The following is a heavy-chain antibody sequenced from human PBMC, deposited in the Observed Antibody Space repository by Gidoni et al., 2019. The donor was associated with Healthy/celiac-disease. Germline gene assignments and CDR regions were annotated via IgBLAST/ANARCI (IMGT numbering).Heavy chain of an antibody. V-gene: IGHV1-2*02. D-gene: IGHD4-17*01. Sequence: QVQLVQSGPEVKKPGASVKVSCKASGYTFTGYYMHWVRQPPGQGLEWMGWVNPNSVGTNYAQKFQGRVTMTRDTSISTAYMELSRLRSDDTAVYYWARDPTVTTGLWGQGTLVTVSS. J-gene: IGHJ4*02. CDR3: ARDPTVTTGL. CDR1: GYTFTGYY. CDR2: VNPNSVGT.